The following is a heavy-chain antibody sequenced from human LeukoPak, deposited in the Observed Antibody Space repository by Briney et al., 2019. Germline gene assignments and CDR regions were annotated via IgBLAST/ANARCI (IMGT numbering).Heavy chain of an antibody. CDR3: AKDIRYCSSTSCYTSVFDY. Sequence: GRSLRLSCAASGVTFDDYAMHWVRQAPGKGLEWVSGISWNSGSIGYADSVKGRFTISRDNAKNSLYLQMNSLRAEDTALYYCAKDIRYCSSTSCYTSVFDYWGQGTLVTVSS. V-gene: IGHV3-9*01. J-gene: IGHJ4*02. D-gene: IGHD2-2*02. CDR1: GVTFDDYA. CDR2: ISWNSGSI.